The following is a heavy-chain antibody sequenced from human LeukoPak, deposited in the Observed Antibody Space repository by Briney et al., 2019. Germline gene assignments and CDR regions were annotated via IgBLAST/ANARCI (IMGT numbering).Heavy chain of an antibody. V-gene: IGHV4-39*01. CDR3: ARILTTFDS. D-gene: IGHD4-11*01. CDR1: RGSISRRSYH. CDR2: FYYIGGT. J-gene: IGHJ4*02. Sequence: PSETLSLTCTLSRGSISRRSYHCGWIRQPPGRRLEWIGSFYYIGGTYYNPSLEGRVTISADSSKNQFSLKLTSVTAADTALYYGARILTTFDSWGQGALVTVSS.